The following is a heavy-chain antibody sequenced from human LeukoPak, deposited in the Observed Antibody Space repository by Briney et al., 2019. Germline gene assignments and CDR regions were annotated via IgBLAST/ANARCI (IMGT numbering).Heavy chain of an antibody. CDR2: INSDGSST. J-gene: IGHJ4*02. Sequence: GGSLRLSCAASGFTFSNYWMHWVRHAPGKGLVWVSHINSDGSSTRYADSVTGRFTVSRDNAKNTLYLQMSSLRVEDTSVYFCARESEGSGNYDYWGQGTLVTVSS. V-gene: IGHV3-74*01. CDR3: ARESEGSGNYDY. D-gene: IGHD1-26*01. CDR1: GFTFSNYW.